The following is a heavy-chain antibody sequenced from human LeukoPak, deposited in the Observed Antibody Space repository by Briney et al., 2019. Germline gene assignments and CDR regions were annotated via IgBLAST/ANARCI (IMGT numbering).Heavy chain of an antibody. CDR1: GFTFSSYA. J-gene: IGHJ2*01. V-gene: IGHV3-23*01. D-gene: IGHD5-18*01. CDR2: ISGSGGST. Sequence: PGGSLRLSCAASGFTFSSYAMSWVRQAPGKGLEWVSAISGSGGSTYYADSVKGRFTISRDNSKNTLYLQMNSLRAEDTAVYYCAKTGIQLWSVRDLDWYFDLWGRGTLVTVSS. CDR3: AKTGIQLWSVRDLDWYFDL.